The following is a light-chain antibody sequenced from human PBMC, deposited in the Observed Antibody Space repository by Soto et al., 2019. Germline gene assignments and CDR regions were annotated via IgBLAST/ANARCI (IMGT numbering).Light chain of an antibody. CDR2: AAS. Sequence: DIQMTQSPSSLAASVGGRVTSTCRASQSISSYLNWYQQKPGKAPKLLIYAASSLQSGVPSRFSGSGSGTDFTLTISSLQPEDFATYYCQQSYSTPQTFGQGTRLEI. J-gene: IGKJ5*01. CDR3: QQSYSTPQT. CDR1: QSISSY. V-gene: IGKV1-39*01.